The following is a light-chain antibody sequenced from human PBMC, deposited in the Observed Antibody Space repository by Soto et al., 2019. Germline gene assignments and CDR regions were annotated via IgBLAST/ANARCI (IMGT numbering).Light chain of an antibody. CDR3: QQAYSFPYT. Sequence: DIQMTQSPSSVSASVGDRVTITCRASQGINSWLAWYQQKPGQAPKLLIYAASSLQSGVPSRFSGSGSGTDFTLTISSLQPEDFATYYCQQAYSFPYTFAQGTNLEIK. V-gene: IGKV1-12*01. CDR1: QGINSW. CDR2: AAS. J-gene: IGKJ2*01.